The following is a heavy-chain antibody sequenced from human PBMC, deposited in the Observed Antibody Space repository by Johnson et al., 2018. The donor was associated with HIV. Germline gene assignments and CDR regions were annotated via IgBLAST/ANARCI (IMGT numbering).Heavy chain of an antibody. V-gene: IGHV3-66*02. Sequence: VQLVESGGGLVQPGGSLRLSCAASGFTVSSNYMSWVRQAPGKGLEWVSVIYSGGSTYYADSVKGRFTIPRDNSKNTLYLHMNSLRVEDTAVYYCAKANYYVYAFDIWGPGTMVTVSS. D-gene: IGHD3-22*01. CDR3: AKANYYVYAFDI. CDR1: GFTVSSNY. CDR2: IYSGGST. J-gene: IGHJ3*02.